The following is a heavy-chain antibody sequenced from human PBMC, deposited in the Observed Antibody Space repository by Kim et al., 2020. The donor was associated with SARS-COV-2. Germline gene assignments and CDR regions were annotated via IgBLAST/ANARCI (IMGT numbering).Heavy chain of an antibody. J-gene: IGHJ4*02. D-gene: IGHD1-1*01. V-gene: IGHV4-31*03. CDR3: AGAQNWNDPRFDY. Sequence: SETLSLTCTVSGGSISSGGYYWSWIRQHPGKGLEWIGYIYYSGSTYYNPSLKSRVTISVDTSKNQFSLKLSSVTAADTAVYYCAGAQNWNDPRFDYWGQGTLVTVSS. CDR2: IYYSGST. CDR1: GGSISSGGYY.